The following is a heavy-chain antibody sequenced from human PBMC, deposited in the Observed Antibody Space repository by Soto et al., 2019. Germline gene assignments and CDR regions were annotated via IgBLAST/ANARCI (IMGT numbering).Heavy chain of an antibody. CDR1: GFTFSSYA. CDR3: ARVHYGGNSGAFDI. D-gene: IGHD4-17*01. CDR2: ISYDGSNK. Sequence: QVQLVESGGGVVQPGRSLRLSCAASGFTFSSYAMHWVRQAPGKGLEWVAVISYDGSNKYYADSVKGRFTISRDNSKNTLYLQMNSLRAEDTAVYYCARVHYGGNSGAFDIWGQGTMVTVSS. V-gene: IGHV3-30-3*01. J-gene: IGHJ3*02.